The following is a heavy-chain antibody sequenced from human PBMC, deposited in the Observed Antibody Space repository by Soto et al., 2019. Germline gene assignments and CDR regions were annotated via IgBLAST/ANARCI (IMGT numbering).Heavy chain of an antibody. D-gene: IGHD3-3*01. V-gene: IGHV4-34*01. CDR1: GGSFSGYY. CDR3: ARGRGRFLEWLSSGGMDV. J-gene: IGHJ6*02. Sequence: SETLSLTCAVYGGSFSGYYWSWIRQPPGKGLEWIGEINHSGSTNYNPSLKSRVTISVDTSKNQFSLKLSSVTAADTAVYYCARGRGRFLEWLSSGGMDVWGQGTTVTVSS. CDR2: INHSGST.